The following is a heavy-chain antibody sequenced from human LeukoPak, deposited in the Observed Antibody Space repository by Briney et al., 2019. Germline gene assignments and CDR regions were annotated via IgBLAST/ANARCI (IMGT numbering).Heavy chain of an antibody. Sequence: GGSLRLSCAASGFTFSSYGMSWVRQAPGKGLEWVSTISGTGGSTYYADSVKGRFTISRDNSKNTLDLQMSSLRAEDTAVYYCARGGQRVFDYWGQGTLVTVSS. CDR2: ISGTGGST. D-gene: IGHD5-12*01. J-gene: IGHJ4*02. V-gene: IGHV3-23*01. CDR3: ARGGQRVFDY. CDR1: GFTFSSYG.